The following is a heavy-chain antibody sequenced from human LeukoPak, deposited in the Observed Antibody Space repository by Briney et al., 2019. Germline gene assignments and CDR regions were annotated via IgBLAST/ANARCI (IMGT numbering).Heavy chain of an antibody. CDR3: AREASGYCGYGDY. Sequence: GGSLRLSCAASGFTFSSYWMSWVRQAPGKGLEWVANIKQDGSEKYYVDSVKGRFTISRDNAKNSLYLQMNSLRAEDKAVYYCAREASGYCGYGDYLGQGTLVTVSS. V-gene: IGHV3-7*01. CDR1: GFTFSSYW. D-gene: IGHD5-12*01. CDR2: IKQDGSEK. J-gene: IGHJ4*02.